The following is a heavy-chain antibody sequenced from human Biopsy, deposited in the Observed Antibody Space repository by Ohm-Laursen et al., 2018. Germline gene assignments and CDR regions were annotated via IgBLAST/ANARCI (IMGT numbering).Heavy chain of an antibody. CDR3: ARDRGYYSDRTVPGYFDL. Sequence: GTLSLTCTVSGDSISSYYWSWIQQPPGKGLQWIGYVYYTGSTDCNPSLQSRVTISVDTSKNHFSLRLRSVTPADTAIYYCARDRGYYSDRTVPGYFDLWGRGTLVTVSS. J-gene: IGHJ2*01. CDR1: GDSISSYY. D-gene: IGHD3-22*01. V-gene: IGHV4-59*01. CDR2: VYYTGST.